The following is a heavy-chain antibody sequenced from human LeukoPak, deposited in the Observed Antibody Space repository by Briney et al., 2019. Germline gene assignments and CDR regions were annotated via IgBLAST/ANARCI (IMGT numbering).Heavy chain of an antibody. CDR3: ARGVHCSNGVCYRGGLDY. Sequence: GGSLRLSCAASGFTFSSYAMHWVRQAPGKGLEWVAVISYDGSNKYYADSVKGLLTISTDNSKNTLYLQVNTLRPEDTAVYYCARGVHCSNGVCYRGGLDYWGQGTLVTVSS. J-gene: IGHJ4*02. D-gene: IGHD2-8*01. V-gene: IGHV3-30-3*01. CDR1: GFTFSSYA. CDR2: ISYDGSNK.